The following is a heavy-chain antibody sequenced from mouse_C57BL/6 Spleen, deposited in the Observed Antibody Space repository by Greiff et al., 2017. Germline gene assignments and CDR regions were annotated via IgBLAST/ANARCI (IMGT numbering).Heavy chain of an antibody. CDR1: GYAFSSYW. D-gene: IGHD2-2*01. J-gene: IGHJ3*01. V-gene: IGHV1-80*01. Sequence: VQRVESGAELVKPGASVKISCKASGYAFSSYWMNWVKQRPGKGLEWIGQIYPGDGDTNYNGKFKGKATLTADKSSSTAYMQLSRLTSEDSAVYFCARQGYDEAWFAYWGQGTLVTVSA. CDR2: IYPGDGDT. CDR3: ARQGYDEAWFAY.